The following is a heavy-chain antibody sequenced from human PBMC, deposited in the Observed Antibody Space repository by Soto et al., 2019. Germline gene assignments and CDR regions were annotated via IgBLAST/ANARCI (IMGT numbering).Heavy chain of an antibody. D-gene: IGHD2-8*01. Sequence: PGEALRVCCTASVVTFRRYAISAFRQAPGKGLEWDSAISGSDGSTYYADSVKGRFTISRDNSKNTLYLQMNSLRAEDTAVYYCAEYTRPFSKGVRHVTDAF. CDR3: AEYTRPFSKGVRHVTDAF. J-gene: IGHJ3*01. CDR1: VVTFRRYA. CDR2: ISGSDGST. V-gene: IGHV3-23*01.